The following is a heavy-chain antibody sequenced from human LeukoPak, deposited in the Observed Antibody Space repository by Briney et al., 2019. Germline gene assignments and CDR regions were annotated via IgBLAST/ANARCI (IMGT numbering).Heavy chain of an antibody. D-gene: IGHD3-10*01. J-gene: IGHJ4*02. V-gene: IGHV1-24*01. CDR3: ATRRTGSGSYYSFDY. CDR1: GYTLTELS. CDR2: FDPEDGET. Sequence: GASVKVSCKVSGYTLTELSMHWVRQAPGKGLEWMGGFDPEDGETIYPQKFQGRVTMTEDTSTDTAYMELSSLRSEDTAVYYCATRRTGSGSYYSFDYWGQGTLVTVSS.